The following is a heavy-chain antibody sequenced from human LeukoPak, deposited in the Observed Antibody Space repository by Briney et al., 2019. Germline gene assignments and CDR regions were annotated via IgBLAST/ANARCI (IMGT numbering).Heavy chain of an antibody. CDR2: ISYDGSNK. D-gene: IGHD3-10*01. Sequence: GGSLRLSCPPSGFTFSRYGMHWVRQAPATGLEWVAVISYDGSNKYYADSVKGRFTISRDNSKNTLYLQMNSRRAEDTAVYYCATGSMVRGVDYEYWGQGTLVTVSS. J-gene: IGHJ4*02. CDR3: ATGSMVRGVDYEY. V-gene: IGHV3-30*03. CDR1: GFTFSRYG.